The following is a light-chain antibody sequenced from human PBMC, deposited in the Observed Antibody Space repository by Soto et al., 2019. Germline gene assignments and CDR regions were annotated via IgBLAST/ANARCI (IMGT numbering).Light chain of an antibody. Sequence: EIVMTQSPATLSVSPGERATLSCRASQSISSNLAWYQHRPGQAPRLLIYDASSRATGIPDRFSGRGSGTEFTLTISSLQSEDFAVYYCQQFNNWPRTFGQGTKVEIK. V-gene: IGKV3-15*01. CDR1: QSISSN. CDR3: QQFNNWPRT. J-gene: IGKJ1*01. CDR2: DAS.